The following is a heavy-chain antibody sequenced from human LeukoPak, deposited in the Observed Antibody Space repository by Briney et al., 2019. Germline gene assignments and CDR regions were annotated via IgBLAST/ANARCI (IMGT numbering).Heavy chain of an antibody. D-gene: IGHD3-9*01. CDR3: ARAPPTITILGY. CDR2: INAGNGNT. V-gene: IGHV1-3*01. J-gene: IGHJ4*02. CDR1: GYTFTSYA. Sequence: ASVKVSCKASGYTFTSYAMHWVRQAPGQRLEWMGWINAGNGNTKYSQKFQGRVTITRDTSASTAYMELSSLRSEDTAVYYCARAPPTITILGYWGQGTLVTVSS.